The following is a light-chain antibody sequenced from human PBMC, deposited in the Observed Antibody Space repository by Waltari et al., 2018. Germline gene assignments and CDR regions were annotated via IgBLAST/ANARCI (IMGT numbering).Light chain of an antibody. J-gene: IGLJ2*01. Sequence: QSVLTQPPSVSGAPGQRVTIPCTGSSSNIGAGYDVPWYQQLPGTAPKLLIYGNSNRPSGVPDRFSGSKSGTSASLAITGLQAEDEADYYCQSYDSSLSGGVFGGGTKLTVL. CDR2: GNS. V-gene: IGLV1-40*01. CDR3: QSYDSSLSGGV. CDR1: SSNIGAGYD.